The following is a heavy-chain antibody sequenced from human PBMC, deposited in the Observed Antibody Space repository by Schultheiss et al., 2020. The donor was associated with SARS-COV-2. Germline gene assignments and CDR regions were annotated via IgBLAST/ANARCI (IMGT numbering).Heavy chain of an antibody. Sequence: GESLKISCAASGFTFSSYAMSWVRQAPGKGLEWVSAISGSGGSTYYADSVKGRFTISRDNSKNTLDLQMNSLRAEDTAVYYCARVSQGSGTSYGMDVWGQGTTVTVSS. V-gene: IGHV3-23*01. J-gene: IGHJ6*02. D-gene: IGHD3-10*01. CDR3: ARVSQGSGTSYGMDV. CDR2: ISGSGGST. CDR1: GFTFSSYA.